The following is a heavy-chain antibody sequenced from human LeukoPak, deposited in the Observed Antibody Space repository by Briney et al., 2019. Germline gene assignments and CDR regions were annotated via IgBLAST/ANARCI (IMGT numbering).Heavy chain of an antibody. CDR1: GGSFSGYY. Sequence: SETLSLTCAVYGGSFSGYYWSWIRQPPGKGLEWIGEINHSGSTNYNPSLKSRVTISVDTSKNQFSLKLSSVTAADTAVYYCARYYDSSGSGDYYFDYWGQGNLVTVSS. J-gene: IGHJ4*02. CDR3: ARYYDSSGSGDYYFDY. D-gene: IGHD3-22*01. V-gene: IGHV4-34*01. CDR2: INHSGST.